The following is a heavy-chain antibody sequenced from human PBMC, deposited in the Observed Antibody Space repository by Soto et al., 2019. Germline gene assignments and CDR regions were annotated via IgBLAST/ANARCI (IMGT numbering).Heavy chain of an antibody. J-gene: IGHJ4*02. CDR2: IYYGRST. D-gene: IGHD3-3*01. Sequence: QLQLQESGPGLVKPSETLSLTCTVSGGSISSSSYYWGWIRQPPGKGLEWIGSIYYGRSTYYNPSLKSRVTISVVTTKNQFSLKLSSVNAADTAVFYCARLGGDFWSGTPYPRFVYWGQGTLVTVSS. CDR1: GGSISSSSYY. CDR3: ARLGGDFWSGTPYPRFVY. V-gene: IGHV4-39*01.